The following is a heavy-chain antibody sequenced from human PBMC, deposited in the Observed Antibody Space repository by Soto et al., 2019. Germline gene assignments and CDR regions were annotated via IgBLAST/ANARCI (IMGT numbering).Heavy chain of an antibody. D-gene: IGHD3-16*01. CDR3: AAGVGGVTPPSSYYYGMDV. V-gene: IGHV1-24*01. Sequence: ASVKVSCKVSGYTLTELSMHWVRQAPGKGLEWMGGFDPEDGETIYAQKFQGRVTMTEDTSTDTAYMELSSLRSEDTAVYYCAAGVGGVTPPSSYYYGMDVWGQGTTVTVSS. CDR2: FDPEDGET. J-gene: IGHJ6*02. CDR1: GYTLTELS.